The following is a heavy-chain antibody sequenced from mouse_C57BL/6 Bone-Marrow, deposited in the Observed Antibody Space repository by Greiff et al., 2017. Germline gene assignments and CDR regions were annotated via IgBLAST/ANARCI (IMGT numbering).Heavy chain of an antibody. J-gene: IGHJ2*01. Sequence: DVKLVESGGGLVQPGGSLKLSCAASGFTFSDYYMYWVRQTPEKRLEWVAYISNGGGSTYYPDTEKGRFTISRDNAKNTLYLQMSRLKSEDTAMYYCASDYWGQGTTLTVSS. CDR3: ASDY. CDR2: ISNGGGST. V-gene: IGHV5-12*01. CDR1: GFTFSDYY.